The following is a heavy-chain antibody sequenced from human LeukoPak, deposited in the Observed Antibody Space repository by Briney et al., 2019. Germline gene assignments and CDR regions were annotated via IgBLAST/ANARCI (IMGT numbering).Heavy chain of an antibody. J-gene: IGHJ4*02. Sequence: PAETPSLTCTVSGGSISSSSYYWGWIRQPPGKGLEWIGSIYYTGSAYYNPSLKSRVTMSVDTSKNQFSLRLSSVTAADTAVYSCARHPERYSYFDYWGQGTVATVSS. CDR1: GGSISSSSYY. D-gene: IGHD5-18*01. CDR3: ARHPERYSYFDY. CDR2: IYYTGSA. V-gene: IGHV4-39*01.